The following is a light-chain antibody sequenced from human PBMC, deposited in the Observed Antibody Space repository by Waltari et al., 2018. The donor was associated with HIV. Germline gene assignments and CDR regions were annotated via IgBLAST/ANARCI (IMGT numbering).Light chain of an antibody. CDR1: RSTLGSKP. J-gene: IGLJ2*01. CDR2: SND. Sequence: QSVLTQPPSASGTPGQRVTLPCSGTRSTLGSKPVYWYQQLPGTAPKLLIYSNDQRPSGVPDRFSGSKSGTSASLAISGLQSEDEAGYYCAAWDVSLNGLVFGGGTKLTVL. CDR3: AAWDVSLNGLV. V-gene: IGLV1-44*01.